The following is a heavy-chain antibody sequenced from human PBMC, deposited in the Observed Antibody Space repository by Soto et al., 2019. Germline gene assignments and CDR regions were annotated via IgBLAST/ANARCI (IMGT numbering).Heavy chain of an antibody. CDR2: IWYDGSNK. J-gene: IGHJ4*02. D-gene: IGHD4-17*01. V-gene: IGHV3-33*01. CDR1: GFTFSSYG. CDR3: ARDPTAYGDYVFDY. Sequence: GGSLRLSCAASGFTFSSYGMHWVRQAPGKGLEWVAVIWYDGSNKYYADSVKGRFTISRDNSKNTLYLQMNSLRAEDTAVYYCARDPTAYGDYVFDYWGQGTLVTVSS.